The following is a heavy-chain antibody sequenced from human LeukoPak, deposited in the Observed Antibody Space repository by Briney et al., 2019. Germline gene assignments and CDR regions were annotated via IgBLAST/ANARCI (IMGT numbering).Heavy chain of an antibody. D-gene: IGHD6-13*01. Sequence: QAGGSLRLSCAASGFTFSSYAMHWVRQAPGKGVEWVAVISDDGSNKYYADSVKCRFTISRDNSKNTLYLQMNSLRAEDTAVYYCARVVAAAGTFPGKIKDPLTATPPGYWGHGTLVTVSS. V-gene: IGHV3-30*04. CDR2: ISDDGSNK. CDR3: ARVVAAAGTFPGKIKDPLTATPPGY. CDR1: GFTFSSYA. J-gene: IGHJ4*01.